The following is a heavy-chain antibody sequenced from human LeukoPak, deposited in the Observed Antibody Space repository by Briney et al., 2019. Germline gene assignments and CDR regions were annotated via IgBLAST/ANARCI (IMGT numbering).Heavy chain of an antibody. CDR3: ARRDGSYSGDWFDP. V-gene: IGHV4-30-4*02. D-gene: IGHD1-26*01. Sequence: SETLSLTCTVSGGSISSGDYFWSWIRQPPGKGLEWIGYIYYSGSTYYNPSLKSRVTISVDTSKNQFSLKLSSVTAADTAVYYCARRDGSYSGDWFDPWGQGTLVTVSS. CDR1: GGSISSGDYF. CDR2: IYYSGST. J-gene: IGHJ5*02.